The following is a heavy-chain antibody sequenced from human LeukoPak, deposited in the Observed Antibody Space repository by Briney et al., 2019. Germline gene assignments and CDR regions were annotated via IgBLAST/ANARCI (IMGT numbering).Heavy chain of an antibody. D-gene: IGHD6-19*01. CDR3: ARSQEPQWLAYYYGMDV. J-gene: IGHJ6*02. Sequence: SETLSLTCTVSGGSISSYYWSWIRQPPGKGLEWIGYIYYSGSTNYNPSLKSRVTISVDTSKNQFSLKLSSVTAADTAVYYCARSQEPQWLAYYYGMDVWGQGTTDTVSS. V-gene: IGHV4-59*08. CDR1: GGSISSYY. CDR2: IYYSGST.